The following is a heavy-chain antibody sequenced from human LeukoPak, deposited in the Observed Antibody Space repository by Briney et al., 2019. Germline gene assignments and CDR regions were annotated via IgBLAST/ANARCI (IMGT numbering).Heavy chain of an antibody. CDR2: ISGSGHST. Sequence: GGSMRLSCAASGFTFTGYAMSWVRQAPGKGLEWVSAISGSGHSTDYADSVKGRFTISRDNSKNTLYLQMNSLRAEDTAVYYCAREGGYSYGDYYYYYMDVWGKGTTVTISS. V-gene: IGHV3-23*01. CDR3: AREGGYSYGDYYYYYMDV. D-gene: IGHD5-18*01. CDR1: GFTFTGYA. J-gene: IGHJ6*03.